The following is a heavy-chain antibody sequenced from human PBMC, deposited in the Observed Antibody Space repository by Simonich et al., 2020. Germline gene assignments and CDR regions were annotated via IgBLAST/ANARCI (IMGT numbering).Heavy chain of an antibody. CDR2: INHRDNT. CDR3: ARGLIGGSYYY. D-gene: IGHD1-26*01. Sequence: QVQLQQWGAGLLKPSETLSLTCAVYGGSFSGSYWSWIRQPPGKGLEWIGEINHRDNTNYNPSLKSRVTISVDTSKNQFSLKLSSVTAADTAVYYCARGLIGGSYYYWGQGTLVTVSS. J-gene: IGHJ4*02. CDR1: GGSFSGSY. V-gene: IGHV4-34*01.